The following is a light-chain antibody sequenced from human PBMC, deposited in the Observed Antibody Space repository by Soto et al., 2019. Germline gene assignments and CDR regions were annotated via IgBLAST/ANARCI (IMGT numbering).Light chain of an antibody. J-gene: IGKJ5*01. CDR1: QDISSY. CDR3: QQLNSYPIT. Sequence: IQLTQSPSSLSASVGDRVTITCRASQDISSYLVWYQQKPGKAPKLLIYAASTLQSGVPSRFSGSGSGTDFTLTISSLQSEDFATYYCQQLNSYPITFDQGTRLEIK. V-gene: IGKV1-9*01. CDR2: AAS.